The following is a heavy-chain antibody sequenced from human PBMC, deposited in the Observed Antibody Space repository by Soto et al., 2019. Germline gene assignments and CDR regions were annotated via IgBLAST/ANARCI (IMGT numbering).Heavy chain of an antibody. CDR2: IYHSGST. D-gene: IGHD2-2*03. CDR1: GGSISTITW. J-gene: IGHJ4*01. V-gene: IGHV4-4*02. CDR3: ARDLGSCSSTSCRPFDY. Sequence: QVQLRESGPGLVKTSGTLSLTCAVSGGSISTITWWSWVRQPPGKGLQWIGEIYHSGSTNYNPSLKCRATISVDKSKNQSSLELSSVTAADTAVYYCARDLGSCSSTSCRPFDYWGQGTLVTVSS.